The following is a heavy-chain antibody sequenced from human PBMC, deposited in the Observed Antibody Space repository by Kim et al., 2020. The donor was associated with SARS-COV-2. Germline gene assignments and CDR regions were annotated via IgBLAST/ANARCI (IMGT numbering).Heavy chain of an antibody. J-gene: IGHJ4*02. D-gene: IGHD2-21*02. Sequence: GGSLRLSCAASGFTFSNYGIHWVRQAPGKGLEWVAFISYDGINKYYGDSVKGRFTISRDNSKNTLYLQMNSLRADDTAVYYCAKDPGPMVVTAFDYWGQGTLVTVSS. CDR3: AKDPGPMVVTAFDY. V-gene: IGHV3-30*18. CDR1: GFTFSNYG. CDR2: ISYDGINK.